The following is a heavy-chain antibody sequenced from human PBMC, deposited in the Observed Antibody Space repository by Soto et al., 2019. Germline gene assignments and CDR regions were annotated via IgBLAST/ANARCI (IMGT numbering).Heavy chain of an antibody. CDR2: IFGGGAST. V-gene: IGHV3-23*01. J-gene: IGHJ4*02. Sequence: PGGSLRLSCAASGFTFSSYGMNWVRQAPGKGLEWVSTIFGGGASTFYADSVKGRFTISRDNSKNTLYLQMNSLRAEDTAVYYCAKDFSPNFWGQGTLVTVSS. D-gene: IGHD3-3*01. CDR1: GFTFSSYG. CDR3: AKDFSPNF.